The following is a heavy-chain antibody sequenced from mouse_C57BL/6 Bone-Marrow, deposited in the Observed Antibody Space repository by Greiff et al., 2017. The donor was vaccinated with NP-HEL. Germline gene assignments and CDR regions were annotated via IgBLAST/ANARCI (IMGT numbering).Heavy chain of an antibody. CDR1: GYAFSSYW. D-gene: IGHD2-2*01. CDR2: IYPGDGDT. J-gene: IGHJ4*01. CDR3: ARGRRNYYGYLYAMDY. Sequence: VQGVESGAELVKPGASVKISCKASGYAFSSYWMNWVKQRPGKGLEWIGQIYPGDGDTNYNGKFKGKATLTADKSSSTAYMQLSSLTSEDSAVYFCARGRRNYYGYLYAMDYWGQGTSVTVSS. V-gene: IGHV1-80*01.